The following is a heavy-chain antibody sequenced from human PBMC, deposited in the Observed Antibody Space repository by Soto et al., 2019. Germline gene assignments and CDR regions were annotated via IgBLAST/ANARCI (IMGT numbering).Heavy chain of an antibody. V-gene: IGHV1-18*01. CDR2: ISAYNGNT. J-gene: IGHJ6*03. CDR3: ARVVGSTWSSWYMDV. D-gene: IGHD1-26*01. Sequence: QVQLVQSGAEVKKPGASVKVSCKASGYTFTSYGITWVRQAPGQGLEWMGWISAYNGNTNYAQKLQGRVTMTTDTTTSTAYMDLRSLRSDDTAVYYFARVVGSTWSSWYMDVWGKGTTVTVSS. CDR1: GYTFTSYG.